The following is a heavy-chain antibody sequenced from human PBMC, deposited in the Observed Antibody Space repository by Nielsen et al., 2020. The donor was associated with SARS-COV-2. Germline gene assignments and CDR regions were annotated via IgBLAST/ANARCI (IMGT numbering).Heavy chain of an antibody. CDR2: ISYDGSNK. D-gene: IGHD4-17*01. V-gene: IGHV3-30*18. J-gene: IGHJ4*02. Sequence: SLNISCAASGFTFSSYGMHWVRQAPGKGLEWVAVISYDGSNKYYADSVKGRFTISRDNSKNTLYLQMNSLRAEDTAVYYCAKDATVTPLVAGLDYWGQGTLVTVSS. CDR1: GFTFSSYG. CDR3: AKDATVTPLVAGLDY.